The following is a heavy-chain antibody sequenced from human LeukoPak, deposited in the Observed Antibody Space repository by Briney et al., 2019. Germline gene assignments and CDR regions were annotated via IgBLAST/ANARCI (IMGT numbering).Heavy chain of an antibody. J-gene: IGHJ4*02. Sequence: GGSQRLSCAASGFTFSSHWMIWVRQAPGKGLEWVANIRQDGTEIYYVDSVKGRFTISRDNAKNSLYLQMNSLRADDTAVYYCARCSSRRSASDYWGQGTLVTVSS. D-gene: IGHD3-10*02. V-gene: IGHV3-7*01. CDR2: IRQDGTEI. CDR3: ARCSSRRSASDY. CDR1: GFTFSSHW.